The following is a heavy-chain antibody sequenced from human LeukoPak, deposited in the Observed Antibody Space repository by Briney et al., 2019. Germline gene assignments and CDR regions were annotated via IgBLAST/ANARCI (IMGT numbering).Heavy chain of an antibody. J-gene: IGHJ4*02. CDR3: ARGRARGVAAPFDY. V-gene: IGHV3-11*05. CDR1: AFTFSYYY. D-gene: IGHD3-10*01. CDR2: ISSSSSYT. Sequence: RGSLRLSCAASAFTFSYYYMSWIRQAPGKGLQWVSYISSSSSYTNYPDSVKGRFTISRDNAKNSLYLQMNGLRADDTAVYYCARGRARGVAAPFDYWGKGNLVTASS.